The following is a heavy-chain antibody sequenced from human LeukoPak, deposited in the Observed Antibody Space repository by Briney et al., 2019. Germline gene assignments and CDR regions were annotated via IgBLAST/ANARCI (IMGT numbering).Heavy chain of an antibody. CDR2: ISAYNGNT. Sequence: SVKVSCKASGYTFTSYGISWVRQAPGQGLEWIGWISAYNGNTNYAQKLQGRVTMTTDTSTSTAYMELRSLRSDDTAVYYCARDLSYDSSGYYPWGQGTLVTVSS. CDR3: ARDLSYDSSGYYP. D-gene: IGHD3-22*01. V-gene: IGHV1-18*01. J-gene: IGHJ5*02. CDR1: GYTFTSYG.